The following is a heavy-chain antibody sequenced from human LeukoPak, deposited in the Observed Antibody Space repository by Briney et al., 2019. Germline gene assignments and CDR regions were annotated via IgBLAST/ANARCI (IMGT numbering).Heavy chain of an antibody. CDR1: GYTFTGYY. J-gene: IGHJ4*02. Sequence: ASVKVSCKASGYTFTGYYMHWVRQAPGQGLEWMGWINPNSGGTNYAQKFQGRVTMTRDTSISAAYMELSRLRSDDTAMYYCAREEWLYTNDYWGQGTLVTVSS. D-gene: IGHD3-16*01. V-gene: IGHV1-2*02. CDR2: INPNSGGT. CDR3: AREEWLYTNDY.